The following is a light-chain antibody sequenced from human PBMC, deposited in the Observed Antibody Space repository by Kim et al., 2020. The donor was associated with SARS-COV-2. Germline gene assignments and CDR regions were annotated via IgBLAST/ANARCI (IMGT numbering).Light chain of an antibody. CDR2: GAS. CDR1: QSVGSSY. J-gene: IGKJ1*01. CDR3: QQYLISPST. V-gene: IGKV3-20*01. Sequence: EIVVTQSPDTLSLSPGERATLSCRASQSVGSSYLAWYQQKPGQAPRLLIYGASSRATGIPDRFSGSGSGTDFTLAISRLEPEDFAVYYCQQYLISPSTFGQGTKVDIK.